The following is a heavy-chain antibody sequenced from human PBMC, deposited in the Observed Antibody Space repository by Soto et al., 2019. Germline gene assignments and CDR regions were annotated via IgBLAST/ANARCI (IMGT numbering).Heavy chain of an antibody. Sequence: SETLSLTCTVSGDSVTSGNYYWTWIRQPPGKGLEWIGYIYYSGNTNYSPSLKSRVTMSLDRSNNQFSLNLSSVTAADTAVYYCARSPVDTSMIFWFDPWGQGILVTV. J-gene: IGHJ5*01. CDR3: ARSPVDTSMIFWFDP. D-gene: IGHD5-18*01. CDR2: IYYSGNT. CDR1: GDSVTSGNYY. V-gene: IGHV4-61*01.